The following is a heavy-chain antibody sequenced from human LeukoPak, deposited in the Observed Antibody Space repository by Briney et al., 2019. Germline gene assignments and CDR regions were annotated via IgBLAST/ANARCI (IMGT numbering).Heavy chain of an antibody. D-gene: IGHD3-22*01. Sequence: GGSLRLSCAASGFTFSKYAMSWVRQAPGKGLEWVAVISYDGSNKYYADSVKGRFTISRDNSKNTLYLQMNSLRAEDTAVYYCARDSHYYDSSGYTWGQGTLVTVSS. V-gene: IGHV3-30*04. CDR1: GFTFSKYA. J-gene: IGHJ5*02. CDR2: ISYDGSNK. CDR3: ARDSHYYDSSGYT.